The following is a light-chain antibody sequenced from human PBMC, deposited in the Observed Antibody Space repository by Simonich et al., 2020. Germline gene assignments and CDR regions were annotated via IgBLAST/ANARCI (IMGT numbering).Light chain of an antibody. J-gene: IGKJ1*01. CDR3: QQYYSTPQT. V-gene: IGKV4-1*01. CDR2: WAS. CDR1: QSVLYSSNNKNY. Sequence: DIVMTHSPDSLAVSLGERATINCKSSQSVLYSSNNKNYLALYQHKPGQPPKLLIYWASTRESGVPDRFSGSGSGTDFTLTISSLQAEDVAVYYCQQYYSTPQTFGQGTKVEIK.